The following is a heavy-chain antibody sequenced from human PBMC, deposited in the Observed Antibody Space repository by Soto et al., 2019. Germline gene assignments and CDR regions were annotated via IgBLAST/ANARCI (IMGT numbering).Heavy chain of an antibody. V-gene: IGHV3-49*04. Sequence: PGGSLRLSCAASGFTVSRNYMNWVRQAPGKGLEWVGFIRSEPYGGTTENAASVKGRFTISRDDSKSIAYLQMNSLKTEDTALYYCTRGPGNLDAFDIWGQGTMVTVSS. D-gene: IGHD1-1*01. J-gene: IGHJ3*02. CDR1: GFTVSRNY. CDR2: IRSEPYGGTT. CDR3: TRGPGNLDAFDI.